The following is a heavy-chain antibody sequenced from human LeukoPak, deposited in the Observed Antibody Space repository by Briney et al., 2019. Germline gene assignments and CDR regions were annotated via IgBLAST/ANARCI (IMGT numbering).Heavy chain of an antibody. CDR2: INPSGGST. CDR3: ARAWEDIVVVVAAGHNWFDP. Sequence: GASVKVSCKASGYTFTSYYMHWVRQAPGQGLEWMGIINPSGGSTSYAQKFQGRVTMTRNTSISTAYMELSSLRSEDTAVYYCARAWEDIVVVVAAGHNWFDPWGQGTLVTVSS. D-gene: IGHD2-15*01. CDR1: GYTFTSYY. V-gene: IGHV1-46*01. J-gene: IGHJ5*02.